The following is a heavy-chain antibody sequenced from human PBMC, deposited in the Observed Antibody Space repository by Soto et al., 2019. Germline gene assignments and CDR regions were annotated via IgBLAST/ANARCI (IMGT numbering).Heavy chain of an antibody. CDR2: IYWDDDK. CDR3: AHRVLRTVFGLVTTPAIYFAF. D-gene: IGHD3-3*01. Sequence: QITLNESGPTQVKPRQTLTLTCTFSGFSLTTSGVGVGWIRQSPGKAPEWLALIYWDDDKRYSPSLKSRLTITKDTSKNQVVLPMADLDPADTATYYCAHRVLRTVFGLVTTPAIYFAFWGQGTPVAVSS. J-gene: IGHJ4*02. CDR1: GFSLTTSGVG. V-gene: IGHV2-5*02.